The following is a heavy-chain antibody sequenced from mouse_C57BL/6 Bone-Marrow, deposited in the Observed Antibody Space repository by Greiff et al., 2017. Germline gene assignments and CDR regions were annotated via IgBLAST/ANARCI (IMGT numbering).Heavy chain of an antibody. CDR3: ARGIYGNYDAY. D-gene: IGHD2-1*01. J-gene: IGHJ3*01. Sequence: EVKVVESGGGLVTPGGSLNLSCAASGFTFSDYGMHWVRQAPEKGLEWVAYISSGSSTIYYADTVKGRFTISRDNAKNTLCLQMTSLRSEDTAMYYCARGIYGNYDAYWGQGTLVTVSA. CDR2: ISSGSSTI. CDR1: GFTFSDYG. V-gene: IGHV5-17*01.